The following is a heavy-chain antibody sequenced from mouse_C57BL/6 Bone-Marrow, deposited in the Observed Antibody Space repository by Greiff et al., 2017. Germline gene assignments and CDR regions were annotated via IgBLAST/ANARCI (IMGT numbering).Heavy chain of an antibody. CDR1: GYTFTSYG. V-gene: IGHV1-81*01. J-gene: IGHJ1*03. CDR2: IYPRSGNT. Sequence: QVQLKESGAELARPGASVKLSCKASGYTFTSYGISWVKQRTGQGLEWIGEIYPRSGNTYYNEKFKGQATLTADKSSSTAYMELRSLTSEDSAVYFCARYGNYWYFDVWGTGTTVTVSS. D-gene: IGHD2-1*01. CDR3: ARYGNYWYFDV.